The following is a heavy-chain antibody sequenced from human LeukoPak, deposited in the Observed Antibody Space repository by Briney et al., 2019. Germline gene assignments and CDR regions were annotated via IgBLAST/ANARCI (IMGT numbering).Heavy chain of an antibody. D-gene: IGHD3-22*01. CDR1: GGSISSSIYY. CDR2: IYYSGST. Sequence: SETLSLTCTVSGGSISSSIYYWSWIRQHPGKGLEWIGYIYYSGSTYYNPSLKSRVTISVDTSKSQFSLKLSSVTAADTAVYYCARVRRITMIVVDSIDYWGQGTLVTVSS. V-gene: IGHV4-31*03. J-gene: IGHJ4*02. CDR3: ARVRRITMIVVDSIDY.